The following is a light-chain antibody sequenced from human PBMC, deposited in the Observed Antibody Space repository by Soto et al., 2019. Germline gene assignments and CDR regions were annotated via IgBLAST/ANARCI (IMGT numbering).Light chain of an antibody. CDR2: KAS. V-gene: IGKV1-5*03. CDR3: QKYNSAPWT. J-gene: IGKJ1*01. CDR1: QSISSW. Sequence: DIQRTQSHSTLSASLGDRFTITCLASQSISSWLAWYQQKPGKAPKLLIYKASSLESGVPSRFSGSGSGTEFTLTISSLQSEDVATYYCQKYNSAPWTFGQGTKVDI.